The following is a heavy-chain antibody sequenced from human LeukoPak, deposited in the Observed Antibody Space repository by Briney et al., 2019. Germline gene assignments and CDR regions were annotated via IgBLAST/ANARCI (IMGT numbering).Heavy chain of an antibody. CDR3: ARGTDYYDSSELTY. Sequence: ASVKVSCKASGYTFTGYYMHWVRQAPGQGLEWMGGFDPEDGETIYAQKFQGRVTMTEDTSTDTAYMELSSLRSDDTAVYYCARGTDYYDSSELTYWGQGTLVTVSS. J-gene: IGHJ4*02. V-gene: IGHV1-24*01. D-gene: IGHD3-22*01. CDR2: FDPEDGET. CDR1: GYTFTGYY.